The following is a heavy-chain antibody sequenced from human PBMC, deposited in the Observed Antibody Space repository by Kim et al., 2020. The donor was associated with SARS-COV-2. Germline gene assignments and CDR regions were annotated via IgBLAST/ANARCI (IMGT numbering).Heavy chain of an antibody. CDR3: VKDRYSSGAYGMDV. CDR2: ISGSGGST. Sequence: GGSLRLSCAASGFTFSNYAMSWVRQAPGRGLEWVSAISGSGGSTYYADSVKGRFTISRDNSKNTLYLQMNSLRAEDTAVYYCVKDRYSSGAYGMDVWGQGNTVTVSS. CDR1: GFTFSNYA. J-gene: IGHJ6*02. V-gene: IGHV3-23*01. D-gene: IGHD2-15*01.